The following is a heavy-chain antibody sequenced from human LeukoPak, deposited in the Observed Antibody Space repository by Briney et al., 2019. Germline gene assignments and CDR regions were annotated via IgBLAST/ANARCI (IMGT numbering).Heavy chain of an antibody. CDR2: ISHDGSKK. V-gene: IGHV3-30*18. CDR1: ILTFSRYG. Sequence: GGSLRLSCAASILTFSRYGMHWVRQAPGKGLESVAIISHDGSKKYYAESVKGRFTISRDNSKNTLSLQMDSLRADDTALYYCAKRSYYYGLDVWGQGTTVTVS. J-gene: IGHJ6*02. CDR3: AKRSYYYGLDV.